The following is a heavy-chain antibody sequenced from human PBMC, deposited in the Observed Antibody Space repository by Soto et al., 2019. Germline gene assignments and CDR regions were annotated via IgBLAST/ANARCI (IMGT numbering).Heavy chain of an antibody. V-gene: IGHV3-23*01. J-gene: IGHJ4*02. D-gene: IGHD6-13*01. CDR3: AKAAGAGGHYYFVY. CDR2: VSSSGAGT. CDR1: GFTFTNYA. Sequence: EVQILESGGALVQPGESLRLSCEASGFTFTNYAMNWVRQAPGKGLEWVSTVSSSGAGTYYADSVKGRFTISRDNAKNTLVLQMSSLRAEDTAVYFCAKAAGAGGHYYFVYRGLGTLVTVSS.